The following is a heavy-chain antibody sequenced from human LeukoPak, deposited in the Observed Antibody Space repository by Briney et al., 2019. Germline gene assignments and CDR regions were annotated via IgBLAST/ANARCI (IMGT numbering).Heavy chain of an antibody. V-gene: IGHV3-7*01. CDR3: GDVDQF. Sequence: GGSLRLSCAASGLAFSDYWMSWVRQAPGKGLEWVANIKPDGGHQNYVDSVKGRFTISRDTAKNTVYLQMNSLRAEDTAVYFCGDVDQFWGLGTLVAVSS. J-gene: IGHJ4*02. CDR2: IKPDGGHQ. CDR1: GLAFSDYW. D-gene: IGHD3-10*02.